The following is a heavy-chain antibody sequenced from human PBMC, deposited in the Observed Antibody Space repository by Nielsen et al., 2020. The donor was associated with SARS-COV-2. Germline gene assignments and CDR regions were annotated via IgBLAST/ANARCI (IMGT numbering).Heavy chain of an antibody. D-gene: IGHD4-23*01. J-gene: IGHJ6*02. CDR3: ATTTVVTDYYYYGMDV. Sequence: GGSLRLSCAASGYAFSRYAMHWVRQAPGKGLEWVAVISHDGSKKYYRDSVQGRFTISRDNAKNSLYLQMNSLRAEDTALYYCATTTVVTDYYYYGMDVWGQGTTVTVSS. CDR1: GYAFSRYA. CDR2: ISHDGSKK. V-gene: IGHV3-30*03.